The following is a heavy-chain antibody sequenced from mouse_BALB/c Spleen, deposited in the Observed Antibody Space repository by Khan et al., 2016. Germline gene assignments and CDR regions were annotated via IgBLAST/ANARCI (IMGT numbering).Heavy chain of an antibody. J-gene: IGHJ2*01. CDR3: ARSGYGYDY. CDR2: IYPGDGDT. V-gene: IGHV1-80*01. D-gene: IGHD2-2*01. Sequence: QVRLQQSGAELVRPGSSVKISCKASGYAFSIYWMNWVKQRPGQGLEWIGQIYPGDGDTDYNGKFKDKATLTEDKSSSTAYMQLSSLTSEDSAVYFCARSGYGYDYWGQGTTLTVSS. CDR1: GYAFSIYW.